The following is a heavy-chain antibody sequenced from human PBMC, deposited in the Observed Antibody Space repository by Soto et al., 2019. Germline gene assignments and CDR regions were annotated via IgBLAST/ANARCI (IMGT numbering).Heavy chain of an antibody. CDR2: ISWNSGSI. J-gene: IGHJ3*02. Sequence: GGSLRLSCAASGFTFDDYAMHWVRQAPGKGLEWVSGISWNSGSIGYADSVKGRFTISRDNAKNSLYLQMNSLRAEDTALYYCAQETSSDYGVGDDAFDICGQGTMVIVSS. CDR1: GFTFDDYA. D-gene: IGHD4-17*01. CDR3: AQETSSDYGVGDDAFDI. V-gene: IGHV3-9*01.